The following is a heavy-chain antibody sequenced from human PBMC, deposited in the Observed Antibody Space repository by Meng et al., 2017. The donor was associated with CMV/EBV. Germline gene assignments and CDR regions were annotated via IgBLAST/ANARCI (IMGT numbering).Heavy chain of an antibody. D-gene: IGHD2-2*02. Sequence: SLKISCAAPGFTFDDYAMHWVRQAPGKGLEWVSGISWNSGSIGYADSVKGRFTISRDNAKNSLYLQMNSLRAEDTALYYCAKDLHRSTSCYNCYYYYGMDVWGQGTTVTVSS. J-gene: IGHJ6*02. CDR2: ISWNSGSI. CDR3: AKDLHRSTSCYNCYYYYGMDV. CDR1: GFTFDDYA. V-gene: IGHV3-9*01.